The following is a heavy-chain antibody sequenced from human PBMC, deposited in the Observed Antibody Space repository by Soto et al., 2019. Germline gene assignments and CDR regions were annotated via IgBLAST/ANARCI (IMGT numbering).Heavy chain of an antibody. V-gene: IGHV2-5*02. CDR1: GFSLTSSGVG. CDR3: AHLVVTTHYAVGV. CDR2: IYWDDDK. Sequence: QITLKESGPTLVKPTQTLTLTCTFSGFSLTSSGVGVGWIRQPPGKALEWLALIYWDDDKRDSPSLKSRLTNTKGTSKNQVVLTMTTMDPVDTSTYFCAHLVVTTHYAVGVWGQGTTVTVSS. J-gene: IGHJ6*02. D-gene: IGHD2-21*02.